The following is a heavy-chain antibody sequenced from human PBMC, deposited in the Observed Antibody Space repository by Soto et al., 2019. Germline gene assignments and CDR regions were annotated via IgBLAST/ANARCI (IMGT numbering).Heavy chain of an antibody. CDR2: ISYDGSNK. V-gene: IGHV3-30*18. CDR1: GFTFSSYG. CDR3: AKKALLDYYYYYYMDV. J-gene: IGHJ6*03. Sequence: QVQLVESGGGVVQPGRSLRLSCAASGFTFSSYGVHWVRQAPGKGLEWVAVISYDGSNKYYADSVKGRFTISRDNSKNTLYLQMNSLRAEDTAVYYCAKKALLDYYYYYYMDVWGKGTTVTVSS. D-gene: IGHD1-1*01.